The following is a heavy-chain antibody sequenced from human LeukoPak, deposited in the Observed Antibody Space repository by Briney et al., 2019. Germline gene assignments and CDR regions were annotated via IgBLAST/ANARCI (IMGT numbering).Heavy chain of an antibody. CDR3: ARSVPYGTTWYGRSDC. D-gene: IGHD6-13*01. J-gene: IGHJ4*02. CDR1: WIPLFRYL. V-gene: IGHV3-7*03. Sequence: GALRLSRSSSWIPLFRYLVNLVRQNSGEGLGVVANIRHDGSTKYYVDSVKGRFTISRDNAMNSLYLQMDSLRVEDTAIYYCARSVPYGTTWYGRSDCWGQGTQVTVSS. CDR2: IRHDGSTK.